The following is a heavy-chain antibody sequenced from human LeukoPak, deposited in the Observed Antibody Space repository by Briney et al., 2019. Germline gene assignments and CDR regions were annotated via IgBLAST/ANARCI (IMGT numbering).Heavy chain of an antibody. CDR1: GGSISSTSW. Sequence: SETLSLTCAVSGGSISSTSWWSWVRQPPGKGLEWIGEIYHRGSTNYNPSLKSRVTISVDKSKNQFSLKVNSVTAADTAVYYCARHPKPGMAHFDYWGQGTLVTVSS. CDR2: IYHRGST. J-gene: IGHJ4*02. V-gene: IGHV4-4*02. CDR3: ARHPKPGMAHFDY. D-gene: IGHD5-24*01.